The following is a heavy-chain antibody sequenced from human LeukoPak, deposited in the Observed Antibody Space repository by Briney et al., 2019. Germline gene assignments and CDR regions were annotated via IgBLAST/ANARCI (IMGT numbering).Heavy chain of an antibody. CDR3: ARGGYDFWSGYPSHFDY. D-gene: IGHD3-3*01. J-gene: IGHJ4*02. V-gene: IGHV4-38-2*02. CDR2: IYHSGST. CDR1: GYSISSGYY. Sequence: NSSETLSLTCTVSGYSISSGYYWGWIRQPPGKGLEWIGSIYHSGSTYYNPSLKSRVTISVDTSKNQFSLKLSSVTAADTAVYYCARGGYDFWSGYPSHFDYWGQGTLVTVSS.